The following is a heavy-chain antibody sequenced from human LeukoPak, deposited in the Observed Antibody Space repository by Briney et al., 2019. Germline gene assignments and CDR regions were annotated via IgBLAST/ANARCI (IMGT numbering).Heavy chain of an antibody. CDR3: ARYYYGSGSYDC. CDR1: GGSISSSSYY. V-gene: IGHV4-39*01. J-gene: IGHJ4*02. Sequence: SETLSLTCTVSGGSISSSSYYWGWLRQPPGQGLEWIGSIYYSGSTYYNPSLKSRVTISVDTSKNQFSLKLSSVTAADTAVYYCARYYYGSGSYDCWGQGTLVTVSS. CDR2: IYYSGST. D-gene: IGHD3-10*01.